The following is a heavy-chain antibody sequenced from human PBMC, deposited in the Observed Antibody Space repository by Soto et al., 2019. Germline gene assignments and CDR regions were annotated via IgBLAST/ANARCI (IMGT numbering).Heavy chain of an antibody. CDR1: GFTFSDYY. V-gene: IGHV3-11*06. Sequence: GGSLRLSCAASGFTFSDYYMSWIRQAPGKGLEWVSYISSGSSYTNYADSVKGRFTISRDNAKNPLYLQMNSLRAEDTAVYYCARGPIYYYDSSGYRESYFDYWAQGTLVTVSS. CDR2: ISSGSSYT. D-gene: IGHD3-22*01. J-gene: IGHJ4*02. CDR3: ARGPIYYYDSSGYRESYFDY.